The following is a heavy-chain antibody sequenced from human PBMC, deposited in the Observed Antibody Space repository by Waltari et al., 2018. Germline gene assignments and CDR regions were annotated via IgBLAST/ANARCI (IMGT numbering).Heavy chain of an antibody. J-gene: IGHJ4*02. D-gene: IGHD6-13*01. Sequence: QITLKESGPTLVKPTQTLTLTCTFSGFSLSTSGVGVGWIRQPPGKALEWLALIYWNDDKRYSPSPKSRLTITKDTSKNQVVLTMTNMDPVDTATYYCAHRLEGAAAVYFDYWGQGTLVTVSS. CDR2: IYWNDDK. CDR3: AHRLEGAAAVYFDY. CDR1: GFSLSTSGVG. V-gene: IGHV2-5*01.